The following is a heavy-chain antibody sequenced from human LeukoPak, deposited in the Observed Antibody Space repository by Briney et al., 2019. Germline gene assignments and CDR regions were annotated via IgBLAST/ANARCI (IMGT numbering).Heavy chain of an antibody. V-gene: IGHV4-59*01. J-gene: IGHJ5*02. CDR1: GGSISGYY. Sequence: SETLSLTCTVSGGSISGYYWSWVRQPPGRGLEWIVYIYYSGSTNYNPSLNSRVTISVDTSQNQFSLKLSSVSAADTAVYYCAGARPGWFDPWGQGTLVTVSS. CDR3: AGARPGWFDP. CDR2: IYYSGST.